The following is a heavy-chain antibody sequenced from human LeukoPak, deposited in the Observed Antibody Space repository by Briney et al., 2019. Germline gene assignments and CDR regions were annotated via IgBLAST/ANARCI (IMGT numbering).Heavy chain of an antibody. CDR1: GYRFTSYW. Sequence: GESLKISCKGSGYRFTSYWIGWVRQMPGKGLEWMGIIYPGDSDTRYSPSFQGQVTISADKSISTAYLQWSSLKASDTAMYYCARQGYDILTGYYDSLYYYYMDVWGKGTTVTVSS. J-gene: IGHJ6*03. CDR2: IYPGDSDT. CDR3: ARQGYDILTGYYDSLYYYYMDV. D-gene: IGHD3-9*01. V-gene: IGHV5-51*01.